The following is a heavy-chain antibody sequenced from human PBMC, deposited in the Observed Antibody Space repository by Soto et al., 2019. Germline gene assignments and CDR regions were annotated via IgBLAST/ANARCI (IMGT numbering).Heavy chain of an antibody. CDR3: ASWHEREHAYDV. Sequence: DVQLVESGGGLIQPGESLRLSCAAFGLTVSGTKYLAWVRQAPGKGLEWVSVLYDVFGSFYAYSVKGRFTTSSDRSKSTVYLQMNDLRPDDTAVYYCASWHEREHAYDVWGQGTTVIVSS. D-gene: IGHD1-1*01. CDR2: LYDVFGS. V-gene: IGHV3-53*01. J-gene: IGHJ3*01. CDR1: GLTVSGTKY.